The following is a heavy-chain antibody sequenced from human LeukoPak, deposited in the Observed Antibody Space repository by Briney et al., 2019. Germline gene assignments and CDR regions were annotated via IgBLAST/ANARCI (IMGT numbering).Heavy chain of an antibody. Sequence: SETLSLTCTVSGGSVSSYYWSWIRQPPGKGLEWIGYIYYSGSTNYNPSLKSRVTISVDTSKNQFSLKLSSVTAADTAVYYCARGGHYYKGAFDIWGQGTMVTVSS. CDR3: ARGGHYYKGAFDI. J-gene: IGHJ3*02. CDR2: IYYSGST. CDR1: GGSVSSYY. V-gene: IGHV4-59*02. D-gene: IGHD3-10*01.